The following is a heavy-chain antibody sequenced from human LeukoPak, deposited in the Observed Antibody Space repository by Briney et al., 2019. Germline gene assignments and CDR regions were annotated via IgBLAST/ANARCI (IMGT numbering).Heavy chain of an antibody. CDR3: ARGQSLNCSSTSCYGYFDY. D-gene: IGHD2-2*01. V-gene: IGHV4-34*01. Sequence: SETLSLTCAVYGGSFSGYYWSWIRQPPGKGLEWIGEINHSGSTNYNPSLKSRVTISVDTSKNQFSLKLSSVTAADTAVYYCARGQSLNCSSTSCYGYFDYWGQGTLVTVSS. CDR2: INHSGST. CDR1: GGSFSGYY. J-gene: IGHJ4*02.